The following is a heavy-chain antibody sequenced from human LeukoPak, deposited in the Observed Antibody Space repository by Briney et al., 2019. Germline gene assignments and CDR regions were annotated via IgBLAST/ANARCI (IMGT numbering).Heavy chain of an antibody. CDR2: INPNSGDT. D-gene: IGHD2-2*01. Sequence: ASVKVSCKASGCTFTSYDINWVRQATGQGLEWMGWINPNSGDTDYAQKFQGRVTMTRDTSISTAYMELSSLSSDDTAVYFCARVAYCSSISCLTLDYWGQGTLVTVSS. J-gene: IGHJ4*02. CDR3: ARVAYCSSISCLTLDY. CDR1: GCTFTSYD. V-gene: IGHV1-2*02.